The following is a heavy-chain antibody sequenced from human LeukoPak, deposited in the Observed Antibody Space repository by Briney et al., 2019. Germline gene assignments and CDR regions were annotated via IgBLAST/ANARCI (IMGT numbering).Heavy chain of an antibody. J-gene: IGHJ3*02. Sequence: GASVKVSCKVSGYTLTELSMHWVRQAPGKGLEWVGGFDPEDGETIYAQKSQGRVTMTEDTSTDTAYMELSSLRSDDTAVYYCARRGSYDAFDIWGQGTMVTVSS. CDR3: ARRGSYDAFDI. CDR1: GYTLTELS. D-gene: IGHD3-16*01. V-gene: IGHV1-24*01. CDR2: FDPEDGET.